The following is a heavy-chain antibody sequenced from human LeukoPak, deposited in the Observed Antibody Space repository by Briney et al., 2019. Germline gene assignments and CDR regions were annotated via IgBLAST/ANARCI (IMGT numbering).Heavy chain of an antibody. CDR1: GYSFTSYW. D-gene: IGHD2-2*02. V-gene: IGHV5-51*01. CDR3: ARRYCSSTSCYRDYYGMDV. J-gene: IGHJ6*02. CDR2: IYPGDSDT. Sequence: GESLKISCKGSGYSFTSYWIGRVRQMPGKGLEWMGIIYPGDSDTRYSPSFQGQVTISADKSISTAYLQWSSLKASDTAMYYCARRYCSSTSCYRDYYGMDVWGQGTTVTVSS.